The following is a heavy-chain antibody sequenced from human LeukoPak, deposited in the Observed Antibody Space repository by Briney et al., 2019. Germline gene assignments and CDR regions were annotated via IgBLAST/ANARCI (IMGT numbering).Heavy chain of an antibody. V-gene: IGHV4-34*01. CDR1: GGSFSGYY. CDR3: ARHVPGDIVVVPAAPYYFDY. J-gene: IGHJ4*02. CDR2: INHSGST. D-gene: IGHD2-2*01. Sequence: SETLSLTCAVYGGSFSGYYWSWLRQPPGKGLEWIGEINHSGSTNYNPSLKSRVTISVDTSKNQFSLKLSSVTAADTAVYYCARHVPGDIVVVPAAPYYFDYWGQGTLVTVSS.